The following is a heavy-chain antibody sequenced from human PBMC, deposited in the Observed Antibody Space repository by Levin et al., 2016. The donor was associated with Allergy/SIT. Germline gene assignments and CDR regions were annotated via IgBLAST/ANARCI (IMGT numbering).Heavy chain of an antibody. CDR3: ARPIWGSELRWYFDY. CDR2: IYPGDSDT. J-gene: IGHJ4*02. D-gene: IGHD7-27*01. CDR1: GYSFTSYW. V-gene: IGHV5-51*01. Sequence: GESLKISCKGSGYSFTSYWIGWVRQMPGKGLEWMGIIYPGDSDTRYSPSFQGQVTISADKSISTAYLQWSSLKASDTAMYYCARPIWGSELRWYFDYWGQGTLVTVSS.